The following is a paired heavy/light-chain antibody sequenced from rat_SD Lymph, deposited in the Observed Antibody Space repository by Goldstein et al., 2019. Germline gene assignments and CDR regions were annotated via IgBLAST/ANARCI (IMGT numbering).Heavy chain of an antibody. CDR1: GFTFSTAW. CDR2: IEDKSNNYFI. CDR3: TVGVPHY. J-gene: IGHJ2*01. D-gene: IGHD4-3*01. V-gene: IGHV6-14*01. Sequence: EVQLVETGGGLVQPGNSLKLSCATSGFTFSTAWMNWIRQTPGKRLEWLAQIEDKSNNYFISYLESVKGRFTISRDDSKSSVYLQMNNLKEEDTAIYYCTVGVPHYWGQGVMVTVSS.
Light chain of an antibody. CDR2: YAS. CDR3: QQSYSLPYT. Sequence: DIVLTQSPATLSVTPGESVSLSCRASQGISTSIHWYQQKSNESPRLLIKYASQSISGIPSRFSGSGSGTDFTLSINRVESEDFSVYYCQQSYSLPYTFGAGTKLELK. CDR1: QGISTS. V-gene: IGKV5S2*01. J-gene: IGKJ2-3*01.